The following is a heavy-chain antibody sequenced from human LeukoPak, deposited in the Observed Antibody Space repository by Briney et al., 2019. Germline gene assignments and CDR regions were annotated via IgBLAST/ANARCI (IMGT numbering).Heavy chain of an antibody. V-gene: IGHV3-23*01. CDR3: AKGGLRGGTYNEDF. CDR1: GCSFSSYG. D-gene: IGHD3-16*01. J-gene: IGHJ4*02. CDR2: ISGSCGNT. Sequence: HPSETLSLSCAASGCSFSSYGMSWVRQAPGKGLEWVSGISGSCGNTYYAEALTGRFTVSRDNSKNTLYLQMNSLRAEDTALYYCAKGGLRGGTYNEDFWGQGTLDTVSS.